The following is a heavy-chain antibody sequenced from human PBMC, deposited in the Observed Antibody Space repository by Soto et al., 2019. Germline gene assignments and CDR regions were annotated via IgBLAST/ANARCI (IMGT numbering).Heavy chain of an antibody. CDR2: ISGSGRTT. CDR3: ATFRGPSYSYYYMDV. D-gene: IGHD3-16*01. V-gene: IGHV3-23*01. J-gene: IGHJ6*03. Sequence: EVQLLESGGGLVQPGGSLRLSCAGSGFTFGTYAMKWLRQAPGRGLECVSFISGSGRTTYYAGSVKGRFTVSRDNSKSTMYLQMNSLRAEDTALYYCATFRGPSYSYYYMDVWGKGTTVTVSS. CDR1: GFTFGTYA.